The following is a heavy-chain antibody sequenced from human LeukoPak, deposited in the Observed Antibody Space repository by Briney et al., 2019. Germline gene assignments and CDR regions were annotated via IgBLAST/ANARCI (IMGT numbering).Heavy chain of an antibody. Sequence: SQTLSLTCAISGDSVSSNSAAWNWIRQSPSGGPEWLGRTYYRSKWYSGYAVYVKSRITINPDTSNNQFSLHLNSVTPEDTAVYYCARTLDGYIDYWGQGTLVTVSS. CDR3: ARTLDGYIDY. V-gene: IGHV6-1*01. CDR1: GDSVSSNSAA. D-gene: IGHD3-22*01. CDR2: TYYRSKWYS. J-gene: IGHJ4*02.